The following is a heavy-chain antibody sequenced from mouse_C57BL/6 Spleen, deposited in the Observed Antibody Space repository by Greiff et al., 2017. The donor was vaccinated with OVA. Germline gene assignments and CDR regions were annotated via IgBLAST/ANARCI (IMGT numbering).Heavy chain of an antibody. D-gene: IGHD3-2*02. J-gene: IGHJ4*01. CDR3: ARKPDSSGYAMDY. V-gene: IGHV1-69*01. CDR1: GYTFTSYW. CDR2: IDPSDSYT. Sequence: VQLKQPGAELVMPGASVKLSCKASGYTFTSYWMHWVKQRPGQGLEWIGEIDPSDSYTNYNQKFKGKSTLTVDKSSSTAYMQLSSLTSEDSAVYYCARKPDSSGYAMDYWGQGTSVTVSS.